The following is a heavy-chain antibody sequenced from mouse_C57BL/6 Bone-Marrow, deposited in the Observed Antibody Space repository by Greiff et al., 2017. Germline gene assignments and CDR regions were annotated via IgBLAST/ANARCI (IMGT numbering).Heavy chain of an antibody. J-gene: IGHJ2*01. CDR3: ARDDYYGRACFDY. V-gene: IGHV5-16*01. CDR1: GFTFSDYY. D-gene: IGHD1-1*01. CDR2: INYDGSST. Sequence: EVKLVESEGGLVQPGSSMKLSCTASGFTFSDYYMAWVRQVPEKGLEWVANINYDGSSTYYLDSLKSRFIISRDNAKNILYLQMSSLKSEDTATYYCARDDYYGRACFDYWGQGTTLTVSS.